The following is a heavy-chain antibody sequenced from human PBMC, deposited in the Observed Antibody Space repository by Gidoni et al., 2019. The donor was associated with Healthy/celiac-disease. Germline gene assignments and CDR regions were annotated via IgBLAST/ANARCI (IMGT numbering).Heavy chain of an antibody. CDR3: ARVGPDYYDSSGYFYGY. CDR1: GYTFTSYY. D-gene: IGHD3-22*01. CDR2: INPSGGST. J-gene: IGHJ4*02. V-gene: IGHV1-46*03. Sequence: QVQLVQSGAEVKKPGASVKVSCKASGYTFTSYYMHWVRQAPGQGLEWMGIINPSGGSTSYAQKFQGRVTMTRDTSTSTVYMELSSLRSEDTAVYYCARVGPDYYDSSGYFYGYWGQGTLVTVSS.